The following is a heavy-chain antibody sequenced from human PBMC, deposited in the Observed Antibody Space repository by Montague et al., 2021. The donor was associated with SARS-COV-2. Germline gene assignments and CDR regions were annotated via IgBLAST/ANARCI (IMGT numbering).Heavy chain of an antibody. V-gene: IGHV4-34*01. J-gene: IGHJ4*02. CDR1: GGSLSGYY. Sequence: SETLSLTCAVDGGSLSGYYWNWIRQPPGKGLEWIGEINHSGSTNYNPSLKSRVTLSVDTSKNHFSLKLSSVTAADTAVYYCARGHGQGYGDRLGSFDSWGQGTLVTVSS. CDR3: ARGHGQGYGDRLGSFDS. D-gene: IGHD2-21*02. CDR2: INHSGST.